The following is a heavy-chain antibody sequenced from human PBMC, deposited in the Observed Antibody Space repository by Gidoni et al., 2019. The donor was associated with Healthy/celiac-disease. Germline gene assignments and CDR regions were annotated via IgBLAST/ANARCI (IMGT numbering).Heavy chain of an antibody. CDR2: SSWNSGSI. CDR1: GFTFADYA. CDR3: AKDAYGDWGPVAR. V-gene: IGHV3-9*01. J-gene: IGHJ4*02. D-gene: IGHD4-17*01. Sequence: ELQLVVSGGGLVQPVRSLRRSCAALGFTFADYAIHWVRQAPGKGMEWVSGSSWNSGSIGYADSVKGRFTSSRDNAKNSLYLQMNRLRSEDTALYYCAKDAYGDWGPVARWGQGTLVTVSS.